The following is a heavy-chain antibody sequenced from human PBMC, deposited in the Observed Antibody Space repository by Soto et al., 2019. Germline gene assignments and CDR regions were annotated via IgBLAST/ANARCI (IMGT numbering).Heavy chain of an antibody. CDR2: IIPIFGTA. CDR3: AREYYYDSSGYEGSFDY. CDR1: GYTFTSYA. J-gene: IGHJ4*02. Sequence: GASVKVSCKASGYTFTSYAMHWVRQAPGQRLEWMGGIIPIFGTANYAQKYQGRVTFTAYESTSTAYMVLSSLRSEDTSVYYCAREYYYDSSGYEGSFDYWGQGTRVTVSS. V-gene: IGHV1-69*13. D-gene: IGHD3-22*01.